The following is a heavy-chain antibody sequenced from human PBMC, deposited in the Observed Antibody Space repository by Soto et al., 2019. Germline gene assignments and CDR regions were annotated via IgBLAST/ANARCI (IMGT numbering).Heavy chain of an antibody. D-gene: IGHD6-6*01. CDR3: ATRPARVLIPTMYSSWSVRTDY. Sequence: EVQLVESGGGLVKPGGSLRLSCAASGVTFSNAWMSWVRQAPGKGLEWVGRIKSKTDGGTTDYAAPVKGRFTISRDDSKNTVYLQMNSLKPEDTAVYYCATRPARVLIPTMYSSWSVRTDYWGQGTLVTVSS. CDR2: IKSKTDGGTT. J-gene: IGHJ4*02. CDR1: GVTFSNAW. V-gene: IGHV3-15*01.